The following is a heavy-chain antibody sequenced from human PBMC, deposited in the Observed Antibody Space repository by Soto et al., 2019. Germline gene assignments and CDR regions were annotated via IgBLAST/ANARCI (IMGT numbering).Heavy chain of an antibody. D-gene: IGHD4-17*01. Sequence: GGSLRLSCAASGFTFSSYSMNWIRQAPGKGLEWLSYIGGRIDAKTYADSVKGRFTISRDNAKTSLYLQMNSLGTEDTAIYYCVRDSDYAFDYWGQGTLVTVSS. J-gene: IGHJ4*02. V-gene: IGHV3-48*01. CDR1: GFTFSSYS. CDR2: IGGRIDAK. CDR3: VRDSDYAFDY.